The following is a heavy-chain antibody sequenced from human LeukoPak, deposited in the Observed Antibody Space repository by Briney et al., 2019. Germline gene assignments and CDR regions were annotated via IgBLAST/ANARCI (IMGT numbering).Heavy chain of an antibody. CDR2: ISSSSNTV. V-gene: IGHV3-11*04. Sequence: GGSLRLSCAASGFTFSDYYMTWVRQAPGKGLEWVSYISSSSNTVYYADSVKGRLTVSRNNANNSLYVQMTNLRAEDTAVYYCARRAMGATSFDYWGQGTLVTVSS. CDR3: ARRAMGATSFDY. CDR1: GFTFSDYY. D-gene: IGHD1-26*01. J-gene: IGHJ4*02.